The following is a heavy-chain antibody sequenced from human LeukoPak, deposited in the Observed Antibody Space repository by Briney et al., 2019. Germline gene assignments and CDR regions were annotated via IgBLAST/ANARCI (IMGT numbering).Heavy chain of an antibody. J-gene: IGHJ4*02. V-gene: IGHV3-15*01. CDR2: IKSKTDGGTT. D-gene: IGHD2-2*01. CDR3: TTPGEGYCSSTSCPIDY. CDR1: GFTFSNAW. Sequence: GSLRLSCAASGFTFSNAWMSWVRQAPGKGLEWVGRIKSKTDGGTTDYAAPVKGRFTISRDDSKNTLYLQMNSLKTEDTAVYYCTTPGEGYCSSTSCPIDYWGQGTLVTVSS.